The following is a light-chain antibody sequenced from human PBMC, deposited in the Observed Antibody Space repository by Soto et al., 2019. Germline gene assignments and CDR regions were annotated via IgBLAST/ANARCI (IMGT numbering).Light chain of an antibody. CDR2: DVN. V-gene: IGLV2-14*03. CDR3: SSYTSSSTLVV. CDR1: SGDIVHYNY. Sequence: QSALTQPASVSAPPGQSITISCTGASGDIVHYNYVSWYQHHPGKAPKLMIYDVNVRPSGVSNRFSGSKSGITASLTISGLQAEDEAVYYCSSYTSSSTLVVFGGGTKVTVL. J-gene: IGLJ2*01.